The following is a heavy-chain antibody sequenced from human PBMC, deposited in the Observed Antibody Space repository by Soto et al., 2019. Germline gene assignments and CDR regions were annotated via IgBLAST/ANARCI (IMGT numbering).Heavy chain of an antibody. Sequence: ASVKVSCKASGYTFTSYDINWVRQATGQGLEWMGWMNPNSGNTGYAQKFQGRVTMTRNTSISTAYMELSSLGSEDTAVYYCARVTLTRLRFLEWSPKNWFDPWGQGTLVTVSS. CDR3: ARVTLTRLRFLEWSPKNWFDP. J-gene: IGHJ5*02. CDR1: GYTFTSYD. V-gene: IGHV1-8*01. CDR2: MNPNSGNT. D-gene: IGHD3-3*01.